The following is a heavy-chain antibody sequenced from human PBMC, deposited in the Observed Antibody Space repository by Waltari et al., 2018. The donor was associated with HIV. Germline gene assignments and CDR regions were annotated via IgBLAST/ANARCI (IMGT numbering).Heavy chain of an antibody. Sequence: QVQLQQWGTGLLKPSETLSPTCAGPGGSSSNYYWSWIRQPPGKGLEWIAEINHSGRTNYNPSLKSRLTISVDTSKTQFSVKLTSVTAADTAVYFCARGQYGPGSREDYCGQGTLVTVAS. CDR2: INHSGRT. CDR3: ARGQYGPGSREDY. J-gene: IGHJ4*02. D-gene: IGHD3-10*01. V-gene: IGHV4-34*02. CDR1: GGSSSNYY.